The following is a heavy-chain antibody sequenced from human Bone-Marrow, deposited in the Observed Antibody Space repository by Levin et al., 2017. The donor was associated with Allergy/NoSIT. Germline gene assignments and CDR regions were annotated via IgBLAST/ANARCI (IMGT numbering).Heavy chain of an antibody. D-gene: IGHD3-9*01. CDR1: GGSMNSYY. Sequence: PSETLSLTCTVSGGSMNSYYWSWIRQPPGKGLEWIGYIYKNGNPYYNPSLNSRVSISLDTSKNQFSLTVGSVTAADTAVYYCARGTNYNALTGYDSFYHMDVWGTGTTVVVSS. CDR3: ARGTNYNALTGYDSFYHMDV. CDR2: IYKNGNP. V-gene: IGHV4-59*01. J-gene: IGHJ6*03.